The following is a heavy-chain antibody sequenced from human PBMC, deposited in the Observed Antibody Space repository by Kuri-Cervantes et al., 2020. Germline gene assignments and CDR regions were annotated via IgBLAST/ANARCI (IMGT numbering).Heavy chain of an antibody. D-gene: IGHD4-17*01. J-gene: IGHJ4*02. CDR3: ARPGYGDYDLDY. Sequence: ASVKVSCKASGYTFTSYDINWVRQATGQGLEWMGWMNPNSGNTGYAQKSQGRVTMTRNTSISTAYMELSSLRSDDTAVYYCARPGYGDYDLDYWGQGTLVTVDS. CDR2: MNPNSGNT. CDR1: GYTFTSYD. V-gene: IGHV1-8*01.